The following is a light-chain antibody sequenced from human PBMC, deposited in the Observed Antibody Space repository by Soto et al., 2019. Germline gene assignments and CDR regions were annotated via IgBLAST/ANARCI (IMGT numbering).Light chain of an antibody. J-gene: IGKJ1*01. CDR2: GAS. CDR3: QQYNNWPWT. V-gene: IGKV3-15*01. Sequence: EIMLTQSPGTLSLSPEERATLSCRASQSVSSSYLAWYQQKPGQAPRLLIHGASTRATGFPARFSGSGSGTDFTLTISSLQSEDFAVYYCQQYNNWPWTFGQGTKVDI. CDR1: QSVSSSY.